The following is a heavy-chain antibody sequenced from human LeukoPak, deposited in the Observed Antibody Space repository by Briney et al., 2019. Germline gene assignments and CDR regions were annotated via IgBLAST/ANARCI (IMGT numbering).Heavy chain of an antibody. CDR3: AKYCDSIRCDPRHFQH. CDR2: FSGTFTT. V-gene: IGHV3-23*01. J-gene: IGHJ1*01. CDR1: GFTFSAYA. Sequence: GGSLRLSCAASGFTFSAYAMSWVRQAPGKGLEWVSGFSGTFTTHYADSVEGRFIISRDTSKNTLYLEMNSLRAEDTAVYYCAKYCDSIRCDPRHFQHWGQGTLVTVSS. D-gene: IGHD2/OR15-2a*01.